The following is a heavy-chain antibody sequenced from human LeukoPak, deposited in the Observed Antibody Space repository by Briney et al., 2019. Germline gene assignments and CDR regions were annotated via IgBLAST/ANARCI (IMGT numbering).Heavy chain of an antibody. V-gene: IGHV3-13*01. J-gene: IGHJ4*02. CDR1: GFTFSSYD. Sequence: GGSLRLSCAASGFTFSSYDMHWVRHATGKGLEWVSAIGTAGDTYYPGSVKGRFTISRENAKNSLYLQMNSLRAGDTAVYYCARSFGDSRITMIVVVIYPRPDYWGQGTLVTVSS. CDR2: IGTAGDT. CDR3: ARSFGDSRITMIVVVIYPRPDY. D-gene: IGHD3-22*01.